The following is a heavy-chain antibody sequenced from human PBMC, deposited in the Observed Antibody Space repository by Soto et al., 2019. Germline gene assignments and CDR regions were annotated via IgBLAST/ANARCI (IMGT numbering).Heavy chain of an antibody. CDR1: GGTFSSYA. J-gene: IGHJ3*02. CDR3: ARGSGIPDAFDI. D-gene: IGHD2-21*01. CDR2: IIPIFGTA. V-gene: IGHV1-69*13. Sequence: PSVKVSCKASGGTFSSYAIISVRQAPGQGLEWMGGIIPIFGTANYAQKFQGRVTITADESTSTAYMELSSLRSEDTAVYYCARGSGIPDAFDIWGQGTMVTVSS.